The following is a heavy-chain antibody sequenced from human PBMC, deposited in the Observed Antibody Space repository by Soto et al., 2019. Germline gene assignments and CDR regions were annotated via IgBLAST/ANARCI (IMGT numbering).Heavy chain of an antibody. V-gene: IGHV1-18*01. CDR3: SRDSPRARG. CDR1: GYTFTSYH. Sequence: QVQLVQSGAEVKKPGASVKVSCKASGYTFTSYHITWVRQAPGEGLEWMGWISAYNGNTNYAQKLQGRVTMTTDTASSTAYMELMRLRSDETAGYCCSRDSPRARGWGQGPVVPVSS. J-gene: IGHJ4*02. D-gene: IGHD3-10*01. CDR2: ISAYNGNT.